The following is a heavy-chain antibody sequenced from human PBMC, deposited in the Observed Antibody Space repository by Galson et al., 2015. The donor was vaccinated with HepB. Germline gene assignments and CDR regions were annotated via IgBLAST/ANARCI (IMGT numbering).Heavy chain of an antibody. J-gene: IGHJ4*02. D-gene: IGHD6-19*01. V-gene: IGHV3-30*18. Sequence: SLRLSCAASGFTFSSYDLYWVRQAPGKGLEWVAVISYDGSNKYYADSVKGRFTISRDNSKNTLYLQMNSLRAEDTALYYCAKDPYLYSALAGTMAGFDYWGQGTLVTVSS. CDR1: GFTFSSYD. CDR3: AKDPYLYSALAGTMAGFDY. CDR2: ISYDGSNK.